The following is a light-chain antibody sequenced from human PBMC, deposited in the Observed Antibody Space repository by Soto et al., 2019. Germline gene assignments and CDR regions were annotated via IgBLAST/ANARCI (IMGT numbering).Light chain of an antibody. V-gene: IGLV2-14*01. CDR3: SSYTTRSTLVV. CDR2: EVS. CDR1: SSDIGGYNY. J-gene: IGLJ7*01. Sequence: QSALTQPASVSGSPGQSITISCTGTSSDIGGYNYVSWYQQHPGKAPKVMIYEVSHRPSGVSDRFYGSKSGNTASLTISGLQADDEADYYCSSYTTRSTLVVFGGGTQLTVL.